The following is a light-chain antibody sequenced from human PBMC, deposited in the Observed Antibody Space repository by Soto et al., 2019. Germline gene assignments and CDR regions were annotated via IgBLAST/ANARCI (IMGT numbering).Light chain of an antibody. CDR2: AAS. CDR3: QQNYRATPWT. V-gene: IGKV1-39*01. Sequence: DIQMTHSPSSLCASVGDRITVTCLASQSISRYLNWYQHKPGKAPKLLINAASSLERGVPSRFSGGGSGTDFTLNISSLQPDDFATYYCQQNYRATPWTFGQGTKVDIK. CDR1: QSISRY. J-gene: IGKJ1*01.